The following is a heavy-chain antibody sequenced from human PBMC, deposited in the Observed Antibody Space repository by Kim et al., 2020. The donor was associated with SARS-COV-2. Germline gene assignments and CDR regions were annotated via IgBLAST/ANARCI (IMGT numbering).Heavy chain of an antibody. V-gene: IGHV4-34*01. Sequence: SETLSLTCAVYGGSFSGYYWSWIRQPPGKGLEWIGEINHSGSTNYNPSLKSRVTISVDTSKNQFSLKLSSVTAADTAVYYCARSQDRVRRAFDIWGQGTMVTVSS. D-gene: IGHD2-15*01. CDR2: INHSGST. CDR1: GGSFSGYY. J-gene: IGHJ3*02. CDR3: ARSQDRVRRAFDI.